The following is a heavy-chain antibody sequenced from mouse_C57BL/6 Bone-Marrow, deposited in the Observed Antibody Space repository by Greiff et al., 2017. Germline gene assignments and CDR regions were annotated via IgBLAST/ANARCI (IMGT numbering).Heavy chain of an antibody. CDR2: IDPANGNT. D-gene: IGHD1-1*01. V-gene: IGHV14-3*01. Sequence: VQLQQSVAELVRPGASVKLSCTASGFNIQNTYMHWVKQRPEQGLEWIGRIDPANGNTKYAPKFQGKATITADTSSNTAYLQLSSLTSEDTAIYYCAPRVTTVVDYAMDYWGQGTSGTVSS. J-gene: IGHJ4*01. CDR3: APRVTTVVDYAMDY. CDR1: GFNIQNTY.